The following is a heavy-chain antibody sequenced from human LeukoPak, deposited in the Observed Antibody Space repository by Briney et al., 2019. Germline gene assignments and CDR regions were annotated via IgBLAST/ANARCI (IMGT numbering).Heavy chain of an antibody. Sequence: PGGSLRLSCAASGLTFSSYAMHWVRQAPGKGLDWVAFIRYDGSKKSYADSVKGRFTVSRDNSDNTLYLQMNSLTAEDTAIYYCAEDPGTSAASRSLNWFDPWGQGTLVTVSS. D-gene: IGHD6-13*01. CDR2: IRYDGSKK. J-gene: IGHJ5*02. CDR1: GLTFSSYA. V-gene: IGHV3-30*02. CDR3: AEDPGTSAASRSLNWFDP.